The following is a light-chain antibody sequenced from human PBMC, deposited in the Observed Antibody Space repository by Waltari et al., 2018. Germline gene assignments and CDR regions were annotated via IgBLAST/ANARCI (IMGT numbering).Light chain of an antibody. J-gene: IGKJ1*01. CDR2: AAS. V-gene: IGKV1-39*01. CDR1: QSISTF. Sequence: DIQMTPSPSSLSASVVDRVTITCRASQSISTFLNWYQQNPGRAPQVLIYAASRLLSGGPSRLSGSGSGTDFTLTISSLQPEDFATYYCQQRYSGLPWTFGQGTKVEVK. CDR3: QQRYSGLPWT.